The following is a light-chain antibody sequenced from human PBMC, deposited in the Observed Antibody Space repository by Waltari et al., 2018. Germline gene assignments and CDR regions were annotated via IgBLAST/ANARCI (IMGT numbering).Light chain of an antibody. CDR3: HSRVSTSTRV. CDR2: GQD. CDR1: SLRRFS. V-gene: IGLV3-19*01. J-gene: IGLJ2*01. Sequence: SSELTQDPDVSVALGQTVRITCQGDSLRRFSAIWYQQRPGQAPKLVLYGQDTRPSGIPDRFSGSTSGGTASLTITGAQAEDEADYFCHSRVSTSTRVFGGGTRLTV.